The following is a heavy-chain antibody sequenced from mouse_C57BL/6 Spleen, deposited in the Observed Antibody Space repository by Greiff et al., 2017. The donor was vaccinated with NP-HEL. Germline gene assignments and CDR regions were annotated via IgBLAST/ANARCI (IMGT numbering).Heavy chain of an antibody. CDR1: GYTFTSYT. V-gene: IGHV1-4*01. CDR3: ARWCITTVVAFDY. D-gene: IGHD1-1*01. Sequence: QVQLKESGAELARPGASVKMSCKASGYTFTSYTMHWVKQRPGQGLEWIGYINPSSGYTKYNQKFKDKATLTADKSSSTAYMQLSSLTSEDSAVYYCARWCITTVVAFDYWGQGTTLTVSS. CDR2: INPSSGYT. J-gene: IGHJ2*01.